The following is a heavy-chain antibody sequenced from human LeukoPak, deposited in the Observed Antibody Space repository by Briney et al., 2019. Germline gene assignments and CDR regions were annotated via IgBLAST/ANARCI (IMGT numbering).Heavy chain of an antibody. CDR1: GFTFSSYW. J-gene: IGHJ4*02. D-gene: IGHD3-10*01. CDR2: INSDGSST. Sequence: RGSLRLSCAASGFTFSSYWMHWVRQAPGKGLVWVSRINSDGSSTRYADSVKGRFTISRDNAKNTLYLQMNSLRAEDTAVYYCARSDYLEPLHYCGQRTMVTVSS. CDR3: ARSDYLEPLHY. V-gene: IGHV3-74*01.